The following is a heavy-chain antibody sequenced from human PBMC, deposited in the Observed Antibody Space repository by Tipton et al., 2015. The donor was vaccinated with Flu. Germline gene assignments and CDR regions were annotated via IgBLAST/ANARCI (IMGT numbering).Heavy chain of an antibody. CDR2: IYTSGST. D-gene: IGHD3-22*01. CDR3: AREGRDSSGYRGGDDFGI. J-gene: IGHJ3*02. V-gene: IGHV4-61*02. CDR1: GGSISSGSYY. Sequence: TLSLTCTVSGGSISSGSYYWSWIRQPAGKGLEWIGRIYTSGSTNYNPSLKSRVTISVDTSKNQFSLKLSSVTAADTAVYYCAREGRDSSGYRGGDDFGIWGRGTMVTVSS.